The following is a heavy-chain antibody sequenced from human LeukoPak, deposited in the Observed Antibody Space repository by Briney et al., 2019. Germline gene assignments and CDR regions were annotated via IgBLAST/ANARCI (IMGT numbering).Heavy chain of an antibody. CDR1: GGTFSSYA. Sequence: GASVKVSCKASGGTFSSYAISWVRQAPGQGLEWMGGIIPIFGTANYAQKFQGRVTITADESTSTAYMELSSLRSEDTAVYYCARVVTHDYYDDSLYYFDYWGQGTLVTVSS. J-gene: IGHJ4*02. CDR2: IIPIFGTA. CDR3: ARVVTHDYYDDSLYYFDY. D-gene: IGHD3-22*01. V-gene: IGHV1-69*13.